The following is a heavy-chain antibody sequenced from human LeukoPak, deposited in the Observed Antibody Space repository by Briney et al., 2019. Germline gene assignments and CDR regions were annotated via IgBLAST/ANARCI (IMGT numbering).Heavy chain of an antibody. J-gene: IGHJ4*02. CDR2: ISWNSGSI. CDR3: AKVQDTLVRGALDY. D-gene: IGHD3-10*01. CDR1: GFTFDDYA. Sequence: GRSLRHSCAASGFTFDDYAMHWVRQAPGKGLEWVSGISWNSGSIGYADSVKGRFTISRDNAKNSLYLQMNSLRPEDTALYYCAKVQDTLVRGALDYWGQGTLVTVSS. V-gene: IGHV3-9*01.